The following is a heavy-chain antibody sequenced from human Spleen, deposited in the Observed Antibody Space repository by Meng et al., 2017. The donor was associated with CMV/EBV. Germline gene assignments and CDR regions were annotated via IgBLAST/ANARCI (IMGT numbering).Heavy chain of an antibody. V-gene: IGHV4-61*02. CDR3: ARGAGYYENSGPPHWYFDF. Sequence: QVHLQESGPGLVKPSQTLSLTCSVSGDSIRRGGYSWNWIRQPAGRGLEWIGRFSTSENTNYYNPSLKNRVSISIDTSRTQFSLTLSSVTVADTAVYYCARGAGYYENSGPPHWYFDFWGRGTLVTVSS. J-gene: IGHJ2*01. CDR2: FSTSENT. D-gene: IGHD3-22*01. CDR1: GDSIRRGGYS.